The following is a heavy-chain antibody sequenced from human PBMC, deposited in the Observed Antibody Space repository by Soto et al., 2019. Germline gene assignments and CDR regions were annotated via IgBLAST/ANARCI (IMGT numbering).Heavy chain of an antibody. D-gene: IGHD3-16*01. Sequence: QVQLVESGGGVVQPGKSLRLSCAASGFTFSSYGMHWVRQAPGKGLEWVALLSSDGSSRFYADSVKGRFTISRDNSENTLYLQMYSLRNDDTAVYYCAKDRNSFGYDSFVHWGQGTLVTVSS. CDR3: AKDRNSFGYDSFVH. CDR1: GFTFSSYG. CDR2: LSSDGSSR. V-gene: IGHV3-30*18. J-gene: IGHJ4*02.